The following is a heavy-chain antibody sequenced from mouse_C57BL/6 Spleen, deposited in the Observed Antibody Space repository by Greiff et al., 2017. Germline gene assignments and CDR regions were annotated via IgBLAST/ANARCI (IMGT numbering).Heavy chain of an antibody. CDR3: ARANWDNDFDY. J-gene: IGHJ2*01. CDR1: GYAFRSYW. CDR2: IYPGDGDT. V-gene: IGHV1-80*01. Sequence: QVQLQQSGAELVKPGASVKISCKASGYAFRSYWMNWVKQRPGKGLEWIGQIYPGDGDTNYNGQFKGKATLTADTSSSTAYMQLSSLTSEDSAVLVCARANWDNDFDYWGQGTTLTVSS. D-gene: IGHD4-1*01.